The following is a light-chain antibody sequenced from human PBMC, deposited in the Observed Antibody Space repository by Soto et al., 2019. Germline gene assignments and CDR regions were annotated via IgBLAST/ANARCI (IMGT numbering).Light chain of an antibody. J-gene: IGKJ1*01. Sequence: DVQMTQSPSTLSASVGDRVTITCRASQSISSWLAWYQQKPGQAPKLLIYKASTLQSGVPSRFSGGGAATEFTLAISSLQADDSATYYCQQYNDNWTFGQGTKVEIK. CDR3: QQYNDNWT. V-gene: IGKV1-5*03. CDR1: QSISSW. CDR2: KAS.